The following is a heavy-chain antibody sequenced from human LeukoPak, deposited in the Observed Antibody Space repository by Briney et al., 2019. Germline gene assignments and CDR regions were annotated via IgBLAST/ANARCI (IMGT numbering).Heavy chain of an antibody. CDR1: GGSISTYY. Sequence: SETLSLTYTLSGGSISTYYWSWVRQPPGKGLEWIGYIYYTGSTDYNPSLKSRVTISVDTSKNQFSLKLSSVTAADTAVYYCARGVGAKGPFDYWGQGTLVTVSS. J-gene: IGHJ4*02. D-gene: IGHD1-26*01. CDR2: IYYTGST. CDR3: ARGVGAKGPFDY. V-gene: IGHV4-59*01.